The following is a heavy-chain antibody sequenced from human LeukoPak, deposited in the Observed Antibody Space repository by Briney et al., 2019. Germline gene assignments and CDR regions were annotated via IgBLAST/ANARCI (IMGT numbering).Heavy chain of an antibody. CDR1: GFTPISYW. J-gene: IGHJ4*02. V-gene: IGHV3-7*01. Sequence: HPGGSLRLSCAVSGFTPISYWMTWVRQAPGKGLEWVANINQDGSETFYVDSVKGRFSIPRDNAKNSLYLQMNSLRAEDTALYYCARLGPGMNFFYLDFWGQGTLVTVSS. CDR2: INQDGSET. D-gene: IGHD3-10*01. CDR3: ARLGPGMNFFYLDF.